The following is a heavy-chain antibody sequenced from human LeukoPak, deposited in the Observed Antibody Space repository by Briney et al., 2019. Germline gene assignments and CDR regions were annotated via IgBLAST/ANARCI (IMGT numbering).Heavy chain of an antibody. D-gene: IGHD1-26*01. CDR3: ARDGPNPSLWIVGATYYYMGA. Sequence: ASVKVSCKASGYTFPGYYIHWVRQAPGQGLEWMGWINPNSGDTNYAQKFQGRVPMPRDTSISTAYMDLSRLRSDDTAVYYWARDGPNPSLWIVGATYYYMGAWGKGTTVTVSS. CDR2: INPNSGDT. V-gene: IGHV1-2*02. J-gene: IGHJ6*03. CDR1: GYTFPGYY.